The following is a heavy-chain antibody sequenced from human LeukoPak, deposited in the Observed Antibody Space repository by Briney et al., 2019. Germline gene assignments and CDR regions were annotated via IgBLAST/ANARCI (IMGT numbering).Heavy chain of an antibody. CDR1: GFTFSSYW. CDR2: INGDGSDT. V-gene: IGHV3-74*01. D-gene: IGHD3-16*01. Sequence: GGSLRLSCAASGFTFSSYWMHWVRQAPGKGLVWVAQINGDGSDTNYADSLRGRFTISRDNAKNTLYLHINSLRAEDTAAFYCVRGAYYFYGMDVWGQGTTVTASS. J-gene: IGHJ6*02. CDR3: VRGAYYFYGMDV.